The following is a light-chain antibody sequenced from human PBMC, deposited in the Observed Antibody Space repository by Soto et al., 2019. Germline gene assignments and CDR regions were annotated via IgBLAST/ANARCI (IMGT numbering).Light chain of an antibody. CDR2: AVS. CDR1: QDISTY. CDR3: QQYGNLPYT. Sequence: DLQMTQSPSSLSASLGDRVTITCQASQDISTYLNWYQHRPGKAPKLLISAVSSLQTGVPPRFSGGGSGTDFALTVTSLQPEDIATYYCQQYGNLPYTFGQGTKLEI. J-gene: IGKJ2*01. V-gene: IGKV1-33*01.